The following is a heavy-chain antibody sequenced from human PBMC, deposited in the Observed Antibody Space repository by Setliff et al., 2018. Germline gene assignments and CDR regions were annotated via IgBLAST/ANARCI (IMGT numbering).Heavy chain of an antibody. CDR3: ARILGCCSGGSCYVPY. Sequence: LSLTCTVSGGSISSHYWGWIRQPPGKGLEWIGNIYYGGSAYYNPSLKSRVTISVDTSKNQFSLKLSSVTAADTAMYYCARILGCCSGGSCYVPYWGQGTLVTVSS. CDR1: GGSISSHY. V-gene: IGHV4-59*11. J-gene: IGHJ4*02. D-gene: IGHD2-15*01. CDR2: IYYGGSA.